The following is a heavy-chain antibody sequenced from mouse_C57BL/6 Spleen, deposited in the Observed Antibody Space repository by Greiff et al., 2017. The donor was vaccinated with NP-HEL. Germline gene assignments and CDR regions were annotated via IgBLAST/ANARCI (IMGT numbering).Heavy chain of an antibody. CDR2: VDPSDSYT. V-gene: IGHV1-50*01. Sequence: VQLQQPGAELVKPGASVKLSCKASGFTFTSYWMQWVKQRPGQGLEWIGQVDPSDSYTNYNQQFKGKATLTVDTSSSTAYMQVSSLTSEYSAVYYCARKGLGAWFAYWGQGTLVTVSA. CDR3: ARKGLGAWFAY. J-gene: IGHJ3*01. D-gene: IGHD4-1*01. CDR1: GFTFTSYW.